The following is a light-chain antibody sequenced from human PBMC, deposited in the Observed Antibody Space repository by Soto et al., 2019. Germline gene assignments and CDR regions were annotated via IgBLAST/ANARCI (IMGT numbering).Light chain of an antibody. Sequence: DIQMTQSPSSLSASVGDRVTITCRASQGISNYLAWYQQKPGKVPKLLIYAASTVQSGVPPRFSSSESGTDFTLTISSRQPEDVATYYCQKYNTLEWTFGQGTNVEIK. J-gene: IGKJ1*01. CDR3: QKYNTLEWT. CDR2: AAS. CDR1: QGISNY. V-gene: IGKV1-27*01.